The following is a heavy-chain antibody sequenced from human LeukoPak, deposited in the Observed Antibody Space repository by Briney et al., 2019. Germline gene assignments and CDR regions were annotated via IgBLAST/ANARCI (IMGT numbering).Heavy chain of an antibody. Sequence: SENLSLNGTVYAVSISNYYWSWIRPPPGEGLEWIGYIYYSGSTNYNPSLKSRVTISVDTSKNQFSLNVSSVTAADTAVYYCARDQSYYGMDVWGQGTTVTVSS. V-gene: IGHV4-59*01. J-gene: IGHJ6*02. CDR1: AVSISNYY. CDR2: IYYSGST. CDR3: ARDQSYYGMDV.